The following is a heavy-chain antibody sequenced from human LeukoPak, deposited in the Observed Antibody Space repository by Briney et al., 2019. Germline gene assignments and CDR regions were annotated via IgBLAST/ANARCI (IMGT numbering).Heavy chain of an antibody. J-gene: IGHJ4*02. Sequence: GGSLRLSCAASGFTFSDAWMSWVRQAPGKGLEWVARIKSKVHGGTTDYAAPVNGRFTISRDDSENKPYLQMSSLKTEDTGVYYCSGHMTSADYWGQGTLVTVSS. V-gene: IGHV3-15*05. CDR2: IKSKVHGGTT. CDR1: GFTFSDAW. CDR3: SGHMTSADY. D-gene: IGHD4-11*01.